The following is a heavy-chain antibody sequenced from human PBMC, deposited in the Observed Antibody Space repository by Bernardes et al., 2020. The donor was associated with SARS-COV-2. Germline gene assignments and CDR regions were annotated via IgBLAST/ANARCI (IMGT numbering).Heavy chain of an antibody. CDR3: ARARGLRIGHYFDY. CDR2: INWNGGST. Sequence: GGSLRLSCAASGFTFDDYGLSWVRQVPGKGLEWVSGINWNGGSTGYADSVKGRFTISRDSAKNSLYLQMNSLRAEDTALYYCARARGLRIGHYFDYWGQGTLVTVSS. J-gene: IGHJ4*02. D-gene: IGHD3-3*01. CDR1: GFTFDDYG. V-gene: IGHV3-20*04.